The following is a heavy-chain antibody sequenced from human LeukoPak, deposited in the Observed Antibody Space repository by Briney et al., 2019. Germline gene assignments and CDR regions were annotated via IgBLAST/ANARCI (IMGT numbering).Heavy chain of an antibody. D-gene: IGHD2-15*01. CDR2: IYYSGST. CDR3: AREAAAAAGLRYYYYYGMDV. V-gene: IGHV4-59*01. Sequence: SETLSLTCTVSGGSISSYYWSWIRQPPGKGLEWIGYIYYSGSTNYNPSLKSRVTISVDTSKNQFSLKLSSVTAADTAVYYCAREAAAAAGLRYYYYYGMDVWGQGTTVTVSS. CDR1: GGSISSYY. J-gene: IGHJ6*02.